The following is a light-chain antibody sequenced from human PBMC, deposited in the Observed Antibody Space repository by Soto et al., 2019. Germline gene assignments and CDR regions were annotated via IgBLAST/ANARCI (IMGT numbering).Light chain of an antibody. CDR1: QSLRSSY. CDR3: QQHGTSPYT. V-gene: IGKV3-20*01. J-gene: IGKJ2*01. CDR2: GAS. Sequence: EVVLTQSPNTLSLSPGERATLSCWASQSLRSSYLAWYQRKPGQAPRLLMFGASRRATGIPDRFNGSGSGTDFILNISRLEPEDVAVYYCQQHGTSPYTFGKGTVLEIK.